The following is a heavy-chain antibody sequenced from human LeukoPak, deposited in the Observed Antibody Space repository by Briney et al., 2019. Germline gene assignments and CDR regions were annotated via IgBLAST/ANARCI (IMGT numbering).Heavy chain of an antibody. D-gene: IGHD3-10*01. CDR1: GASVRSGTYY. J-gene: IGHJ4*02. Sequence: SETLSLTCTVSGASVRSGTYYWSRIRQPPGKGLEWVGHIYYSGSTNYNPSLKSRVTISVDTSKNQFSLKLSSVTAADTAVYYCARDRRYYGSGNYYKSFDYWGQGTLVTVSS. CDR3: ARDRRYYGSGNYYKSFDY. V-gene: IGHV4-61*01. CDR2: IYYSGST.